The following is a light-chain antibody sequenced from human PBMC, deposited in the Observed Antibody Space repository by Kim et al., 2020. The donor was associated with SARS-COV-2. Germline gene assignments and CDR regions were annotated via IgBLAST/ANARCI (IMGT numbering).Light chain of an antibody. J-gene: IGKJ4*01. CDR2: TAS. V-gene: IGKV1-27*01. CDR3: QPYNSAPPLT. Sequence: DIQLTQSPSSLSASIGDRVTITCRASQDINNYLAWYQQRPGKVPKLLIFTASTLQSGVPSRFSGGGSGTDFTLTISSLQPEDVATYYCQPYNSAPPLTFGGGTKVDIK. CDR1: QDINNY.